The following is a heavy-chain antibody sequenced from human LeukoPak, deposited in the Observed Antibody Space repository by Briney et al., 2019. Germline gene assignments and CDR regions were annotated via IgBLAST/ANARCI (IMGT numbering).Heavy chain of an antibody. Sequence: EASVKVSCKASGYTFTSYGISWVRQAPGQGLEWMGWISAYNGNTNYAQKLQGRVTMTTDTSTSTAYMELRSLRSDDTAVYYCARDPLLWFGEAIDYWGHGTLVTVSS. CDR1: GYTFTSYG. D-gene: IGHD3-10*01. CDR2: ISAYNGNT. J-gene: IGHJ4*01. V-gene: IGHV1-18*01. CDR3: ARDPLLWFGEAIDY.